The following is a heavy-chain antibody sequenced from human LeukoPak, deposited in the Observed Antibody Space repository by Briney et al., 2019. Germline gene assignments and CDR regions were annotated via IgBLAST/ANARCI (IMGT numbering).Heavy chain of an antibody. V-gene: IGHV4-59*01. Sequence: PSETLSLTCTVSGGSISSYYWSWIRQPPGKGLEWIGYIYYSGSTNYNPSLKSRVTISVDTSKNQFSLKLSSVTAADTAVYYCAREGRDYGSGSYYRAHDAFDIWGQGTMVTVSS. D-gene: IGHD3-10*01. CDR2: IYYSGST. CDR1: GGSISSYY. J-gene: IGHJ3*02. CDR3: AREGRDYGSGSYYRAHDAFDI.